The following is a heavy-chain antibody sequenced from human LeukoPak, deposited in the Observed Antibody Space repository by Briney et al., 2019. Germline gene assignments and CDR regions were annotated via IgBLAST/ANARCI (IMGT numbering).Heavy chain of an antibody. CDR1: GGSISGSSYY. J-gene: IGHJ4*02. CDR3: ATSMGSAREAVY. CDR2: IYHSGST. D-gene: IGHD3-10*01. V-gene: IGHV4-39*01. Sequence: PSETLSLTCTVSGGSISGSSYYWGWIRPPPGKGLEWIGSIYHSGSTYYNPSLKSRVPISVDTSKNQFSLKLSSVTAADTGVYYSATSMGSAREAVYWGQGTLVTVSS.